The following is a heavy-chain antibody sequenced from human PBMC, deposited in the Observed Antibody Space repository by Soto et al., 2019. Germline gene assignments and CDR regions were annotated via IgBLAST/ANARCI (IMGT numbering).Heavy chain of an antibody. Sequence: PGGSLRLSCISSGFTFRTYTMNWVRQAPGKGLEWVSGIRGFSPYTFYAESVKGRFTISRDNAKNSLYLQMNSLRAEDTAVYYCARDRGYDAHDYYYNAMDVWGQGTTVTFS. D-gene: IGHD2-15*01. J-gene: IGHJ6*02. CDR1: GFTFRTYT. CDR3: ARDRGYDAHDYYYNAMDV. V-gene: IGHV3-21*01. CDR2: IRGFSPYT.